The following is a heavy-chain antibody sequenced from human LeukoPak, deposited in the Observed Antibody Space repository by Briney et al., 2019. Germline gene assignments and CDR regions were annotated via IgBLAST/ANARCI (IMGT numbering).Heavy chain of an antibody. CDR1: GGSISSYY. J-gene: IGHJ4*02. Sequence: PSETLSLTCTVSGGSISSYYWSWIRQPPGKGLEWIGYIYYSGSTNYNPSLKSRVTISVDTSKNQSSLKLSSVTAADTAVYYCARGQSPLPYYYDSSGYYDYWGQGTLVTVSS. V-gene: IGHV4-59*01. CDR2: IYYSGST. CDR3: ARGQSPLPYYYDSSGYYDY. D-gene: IGHD3-22*01.